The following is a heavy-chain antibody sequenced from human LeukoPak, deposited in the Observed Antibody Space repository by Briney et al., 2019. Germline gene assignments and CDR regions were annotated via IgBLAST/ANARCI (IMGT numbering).Heavy chain of an antibody. D-gene: IGHD3-22*01. V-gene: IGHV4-30-2*01. J-gene: IGHJ3*02. CDR1: GGSISSGGYS. CDR3: ARSSGYYYGYAFDI. Sequence: KASETLSLTCAVSGGSISSGGYSWSWIRQPPGKGLEWIGYIYHSGSTYYNPSLKSRVTISVDRSKNQFSLKLSSVTAADTAVYYCARSSGYYYGYAFDIWGQGTMVTVSS. CDR2: IYHSGST.